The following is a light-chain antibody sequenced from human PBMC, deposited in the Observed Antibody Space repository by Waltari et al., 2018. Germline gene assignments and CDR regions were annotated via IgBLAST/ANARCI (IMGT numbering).Light chain of an antibody. CDR1: NIGGKS. J-gene: IGLJ7*01. V-gene: IGLV3-9*01. CDR3: QVRDSSTAV. Sequence: SYDLTQPLSVSVAPGQTATITCGGNNIGGKSVHRYQQNPGQAPVLVIYRDNERPSGMPDRFACSNAGNTATLTISGAQPGDESDYYCQVRDSSTAVFGGGTHLTV. CDR2: RDN.